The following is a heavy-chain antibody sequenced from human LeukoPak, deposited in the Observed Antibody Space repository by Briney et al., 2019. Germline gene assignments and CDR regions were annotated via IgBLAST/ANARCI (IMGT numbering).Heavy chain of an antibody. CDR3: SSTSGWYEPIDY. CDR1: GFTFSSYG. D-gene: IGHD6-19*01. V-gene: IGHV3-33*01. Sequence: GGSLRLSCAASGFTFSSYGMHWVRQAPGKGLEWVAVIWYDGSNKYYADSVKGRFTISRDNSKNALYLQMNSLRAEDTAVYYCSSTSGWYEPIDYWGQGTLVTVSS. J-gene: IGHJ4*02. CDR2: IWYDGSNK.